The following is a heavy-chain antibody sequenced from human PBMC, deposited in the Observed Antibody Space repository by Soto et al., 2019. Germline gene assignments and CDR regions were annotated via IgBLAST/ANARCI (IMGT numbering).Heavy chain of an antibody. D-gene: IGHD3-3*01. V-gene: IGHV1-46*03. Sequence: QVQLVQSGAEVKKPGASVKVSCKASGYTFTSYYMHWVRQAPGQGLEWMGIINPSGGSTSYAQKFQGRVTMTRDTSTSTVYMELSSLRSEDTAVYYCARTGGGLRFLEWLAYDYWGQGTLVTVSS. CDR1: GYTFTSYY. CDR2: INPSGGST. J-gene: IGHJ4*02. CDR3: ARTGGGLRFLEWLAYDY.